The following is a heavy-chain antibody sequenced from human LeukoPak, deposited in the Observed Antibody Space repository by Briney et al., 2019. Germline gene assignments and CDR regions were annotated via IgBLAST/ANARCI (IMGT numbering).Heavy chain of an antibody. V-gene: IGHV4-61*08. J-gene: IGHJ4*02. CDR1: GGSISSGGYY. D-gene: IGHD6-13*01. CDR2: ILYSGVSRST. Sequence: MASETLSLTCTVSGGSISSGGYYWSWIRQPPGKGLEWIGYILYSGVSRSTNYNPSLKSRVTISVDTSKNQFSLKLTSVTAADTAVYYCTRSMDSNRDSKFLGADWGQGTLVTVSS. CDR3: TRSMDSNRDSKFLGAD.